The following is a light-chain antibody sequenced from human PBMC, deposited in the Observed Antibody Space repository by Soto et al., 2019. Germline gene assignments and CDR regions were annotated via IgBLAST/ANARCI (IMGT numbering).Light chain of an antibody. J-gene: IGLJ1*01. CDR2: EVN. V-gene: IGLV2-8*01. CDR3: TSYEGGNNV. CDR1: SSEVGGYNF. Sequence: QSALTQPPSAAGSPGQAVTISCTGTSSEVGGYNFVSWYQQYPGKVPKLMVYEVNKRPSGVPDRFSGSKSGNTASLTVSGLQAEDEADYYCTSYEGGNNVFCTGTKLTVL.